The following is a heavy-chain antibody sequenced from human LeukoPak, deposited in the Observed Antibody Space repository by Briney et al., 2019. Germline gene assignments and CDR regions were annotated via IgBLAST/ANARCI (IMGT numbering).Heavy chain of an antibody. D-gene: IGHD5-18*01. CDR1: GFTFGDYA. Sequence: GGSLRLSCTASGFTFGDYAMTWVRQAPGKGLEWVAFIRYDGSNKYYADSVKGRFTISRDNSKNTLYLQMNSLRAEDTAVYYCARYSYGYDYWGQGTLVTVSS. J-gene: IGHJ4*02. V-gene: IGHV3-30*02. CDR3: ARYSYGYDY. CDR2: IRYDGSNK.